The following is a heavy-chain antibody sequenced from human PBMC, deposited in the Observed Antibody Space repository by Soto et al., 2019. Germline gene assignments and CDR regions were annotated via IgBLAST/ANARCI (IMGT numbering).Heavy chain of an antibody. V-gene: IGHV3-30*03. J-gene: IGHJ2*01. CDR3: ARDGWGSNWYFDL. CDR2: ISYDGKQT. D-gene: IGHD3-16*01. CDR1: GVTFKDYG. Sequence: GGSLRLSCGAPGVTFKDYGMHWVRQAPGKGLEWVAVISYDGKQTYYADSVKGRFTISKDKSKRTLFLQMNSLRVDDTAVYYCARDGWGSNWYFDLWGRGTLVTVS.